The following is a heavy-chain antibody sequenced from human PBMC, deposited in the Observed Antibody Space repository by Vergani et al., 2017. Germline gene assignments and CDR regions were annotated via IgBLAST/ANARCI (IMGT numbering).Heavy chain of an antibody. CDR2: ISGSGGST. CDR3: ASIRSGRREKNFDY. J-gene: IGHJ4*02. V-gene: IGHV3-23*01. Sequence: EVQLLESGGGLVQPGGSLRLSCAASGFTFSSYAMSWVRPAPGKGLEWFSAISGSGGSTYYEDSVKGRFTISRDNSKNTLYLQMNSLRAEDTAVYYCASIRSGRREKNFDYWGQGTLVTVSS. D-gene: IGHD5-12*01. CDR1: GFTFSSYA.